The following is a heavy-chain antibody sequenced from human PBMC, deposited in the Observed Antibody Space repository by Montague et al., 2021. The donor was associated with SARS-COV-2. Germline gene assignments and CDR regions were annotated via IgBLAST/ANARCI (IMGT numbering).Heavy chain of an antibody. J-gene: IGHJ4*02. D-gene: IGHD1-7*01. CDR2: TYYRSRWYD. Sequence: CAISGDSVSSSSVAWNWIRQSPSRVLEWLGRTYYRSRWYDDYAASVKGRITMNPDTAKNHFSRQLNSVTPEDTAVYYCARGNWEKVTGTTSDYLYYFDRWGQGTLVTVSS. CDR3: ARGNWEKVTGTTSDYLYYFDR. CDR1: GDSVSSSSVA. V-gene: IGHV6-1*01.